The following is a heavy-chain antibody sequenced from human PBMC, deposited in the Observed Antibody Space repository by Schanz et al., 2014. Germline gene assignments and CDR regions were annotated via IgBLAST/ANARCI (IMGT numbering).Heavy chain of an antibody. Sequence: DVHLLESGGGLVQPGGSLRLSCAASEFTFSTDAMSWVRQAPGTGLEWLSVISASGGDTYYADSVKGRFTISRDNSKNTVYLQMNSLRPGDTAVYYCARESSNDIVLVPGAVFDHWGQGILVTVSS. J-gene: IGHJ4*02. CDR2: ISASGGDT. V-gene: IGHV3-23*01. D-gene: IGHD2-2*01. CDR1: EFTFSTDA. CDR3: ARESSNDIVLVPGAVFDH.